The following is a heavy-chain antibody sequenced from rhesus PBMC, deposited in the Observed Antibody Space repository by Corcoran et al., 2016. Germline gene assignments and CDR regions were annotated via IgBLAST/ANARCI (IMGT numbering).Heavy chain of an antibody. CDR1: GSSFSRYF. CDR3: ARQEQLVASDFDY. D-gene: IGHD6-13*01. V-gene: IGHV4-122*02. J-gene: IGHJ4*01. Sequence: QLQESGPGLVKPSETLPPTCAVSGSSFSRYFWNWICPAPGKGLEWIGYISYSGSTSYNPSLKSRVTISRDTSKNQFSLKLSSVTAADTAVYYCARQEQLVASDFDYWGQGVLVTVSS. CDR2: ISYSGST.